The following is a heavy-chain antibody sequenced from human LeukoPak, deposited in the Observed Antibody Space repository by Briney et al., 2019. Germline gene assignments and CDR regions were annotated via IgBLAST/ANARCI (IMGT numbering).Heavy chain of an antibody. J-gene: IGHJ4*02. Sequence: PGGSLRLSCAASEFTFSNYAMTWVRQAPGKGPEWVSTITSGGSIFYADSVKGRFAISRDNSKNTLYLQMNSLRVEDTAVYYCAKRPDYSTTWNYFDSWGQGTLVTVSS. D-gene: IGHD6-13*01. CDR3: AKRPDYSTTWNYFDS. CDR1: EFTFSNYA. CDR2: ITSGGSI. V-gene: IGHV3-23*01.